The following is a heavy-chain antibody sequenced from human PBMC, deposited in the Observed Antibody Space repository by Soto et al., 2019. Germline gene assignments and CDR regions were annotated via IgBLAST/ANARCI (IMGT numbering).Heavy chain of an antibody. V-gene: IGHV3-21*01. D-gene: IGHD2-8*01. Sequence: SCSASAVISSSYSMNWVRQAPGKGLEWVSSISSSSSYIYYADSVKGRFTISRDNAKNSLYLQMNSLRAEDTAVYYCAALAGGVCGWFGPWGQGTLVTVSS. CDR3: AALAGGVCGWFGP. CDR2: ISSSSSYI. J-gene: IGHJ5*02. CDR1: AVISSSYS.